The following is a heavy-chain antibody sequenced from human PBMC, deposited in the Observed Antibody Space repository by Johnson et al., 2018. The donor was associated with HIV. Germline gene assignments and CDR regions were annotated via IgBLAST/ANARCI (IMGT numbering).Heavy chain of an antibody. CDR2: MSYDGNKK. CDR1: GFTFSSYD. CDR3: ARGGPYYYDSSGYGAFDI. V-gene: IGHV3-30*03. D-gene: IGHD3-22*01. J-gene: IGHJ3*02. Sequence: QVQLVESGGGVVQPGRSLRVSCGTSGFTFSSYDMHWVRQAPGKGLEWVAVMSYDGNKKDYADPVKGRFTVSRDNSKKTLYLVLDSLRAEDTALYYCARGGPYYYDSSGYGAFDIWGQGTMVTVSS.